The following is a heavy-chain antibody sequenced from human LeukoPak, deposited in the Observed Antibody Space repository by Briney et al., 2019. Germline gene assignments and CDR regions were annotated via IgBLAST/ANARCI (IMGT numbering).Heavy chain of an antibody. V-gene: IGHV1-2*02. CDR1: GYTFTGYY. D-gene: IGHD6-13*01. CDR3: AREVLEQQLVEGTLDY. CDR2: INPNSGGT. J-gene: IGHJ4*02. Sequence: ASVKVSCKASGYTFTGYYMHWVRQAPGQGLEWMGWINPNSGGTNYAQKFQGRVTMTRDTSISTAYMELSRLRSDDTAVYYCAREVLEQQLVEGTLDYWGQGTLVTVPS.